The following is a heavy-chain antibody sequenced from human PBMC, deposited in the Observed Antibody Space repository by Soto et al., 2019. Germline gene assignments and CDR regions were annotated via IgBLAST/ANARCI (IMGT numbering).Heavy chain of an antibody. V-gene: IGHV4-31*03. Sequence: PSETLSLTCTVSGGSIRSDGYYWSWVRQHPGKGLEYIGYIYYSGRTYYNPSLMSRVTISLDTSESQFSLKLSSVTAADTAVYYCARAIVVVVAATPPRNYGMDVWGQGTTVTVSS. CDR2: IYYSGRT. J-gene: IGHJ6*02. CDR1: GGSIRSDGYY. CDR3: ARAIVVVVAATPPRNYGMDV. D-gene: IGHD2-15*01.